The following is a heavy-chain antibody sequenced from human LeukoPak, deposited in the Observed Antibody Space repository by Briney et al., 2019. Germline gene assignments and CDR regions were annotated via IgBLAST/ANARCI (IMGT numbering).Heavy chain of an antibody. D-gene: IGHD6-19*01. J-gene: IGHJ6*03. CDR1: GGTFSSYA. CDR2: IIPIFGTA. Sequence: SVKVSCKASGGTFSSYAISWVRQAPGQGLEWMGGIIPIFGTANCAQKFQGRVTITTDESTSTAYMELSSLRSEDTAVYYCASSSKGYSSGFYYYYYMGVWGKGTTVTVSS. CDR3: ASSSKGYSSGFYYYYYMGV. V-gene: IGHV1-69*05.